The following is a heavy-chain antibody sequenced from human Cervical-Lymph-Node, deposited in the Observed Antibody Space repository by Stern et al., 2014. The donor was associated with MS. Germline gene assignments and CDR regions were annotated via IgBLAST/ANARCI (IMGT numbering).Heavy chain of an antibody. J-gene: IGHJ3*01. CDR3: ARGDRRLRAFDL. CDR2: IYTSGSA. V-gene: IGHV4-61*02. D-gene: IGHD2-21*02. Sequence: QLQLQESGPGLVKPSQTLSLTCTVSGASMTTGSYYWNWIRQPAGKGVEXIGQIYTSGSASYHPSLKNRLSMSVDTSKNQFSLILSSVTAADTAVYYCARGDRRLRAFDLWGQGTMVTVSS. CDR1: GASMTTGSYY.